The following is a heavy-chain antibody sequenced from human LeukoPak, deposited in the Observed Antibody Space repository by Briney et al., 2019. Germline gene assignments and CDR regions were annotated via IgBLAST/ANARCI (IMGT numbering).Heavy chain of an antibody. CDR3: ASFGRRDGYNPYYFDY. D-gene: IGHD5-24*01. J-gene: IGHJ4*02. CDR1: GGSINSYY. CDR2: IYYSGST. V-gene: IGHV4-59*08. Sequence: PSETLSLTCAVSGGSINSYYWTWLRQPPGKGLEWIGYIYYSGSTNYNPSLKSRVTIAVDTSKNQFSLKLSSVTAADTAVYYCASFGRRDGYNPYYFDYWGQGSLVTVSS.